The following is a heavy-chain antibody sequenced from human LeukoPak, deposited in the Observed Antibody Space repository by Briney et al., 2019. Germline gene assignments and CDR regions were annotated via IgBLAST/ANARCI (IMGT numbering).Heavy chain of an antibody. CDR3: ARALMGATGGFDY. Sequence: GGSLRLSCAASGFTFSSYSMNWVRQAPGKGLEWVSSISSSSSYIYYADSVKGRFTISRDNAKNSLYLQMNSLRAEDTAVYYCARALMGATGGFDYWGQGTLVTVSS. CDR1: GFTFSSYS. V-gene: IGHV3-21*01. D-gene: IGHD1-26*01. CDR2: ISSSSSYI. J-gene: IGHJ4*02.